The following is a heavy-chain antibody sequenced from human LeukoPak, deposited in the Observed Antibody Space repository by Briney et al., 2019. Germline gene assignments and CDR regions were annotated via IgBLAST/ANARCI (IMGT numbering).Heavy chain of an antibody. Sequence: SETLSLTFAVYGGSFSGYYWSWIRQPPGKGLEWIGEINHSGSTNYNPSLKSRVTISVDTSKNQFSLKLSSVTAADTAVYYCASLYYYYGMDVWGQGTTVTVSS. CDR1: GGSFSGYY. J-gene: IGHJ6*02. CDR2: INHSGST. V-gene: IGHV4-34*01. CDR3: ASLYYYYGMDV.